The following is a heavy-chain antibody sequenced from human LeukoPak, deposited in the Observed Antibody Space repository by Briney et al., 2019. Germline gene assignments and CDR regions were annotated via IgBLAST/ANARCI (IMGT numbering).Heavy chain of an antibody. V-gene: IGHV3-23*01. CDR3: AGQRWLQSITYYFDY. CDR2: IRGSGGST. CDR1: GFTFSSYA. D-gene: IGHD5-24*01. J-gene: IGHJ4*02. Sequence: GGSLRLSCAASGFTFSSYAMSWVRQAPGRGLEWVSAIRGSGGSTDYADSVKGRFTISRDNSKNTLYLQMNSLRAEDTAVYYCAGQRWLQSITYYFDYWGQGALVTVSS.